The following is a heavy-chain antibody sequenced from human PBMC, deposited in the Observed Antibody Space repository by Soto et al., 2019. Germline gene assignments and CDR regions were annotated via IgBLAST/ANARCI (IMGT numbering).Heavy chain of an antibody. V-gene: IGHV3-23*01. J-gene: IGHJ4*02. CDR2: ISGSGGST. Sequence: VGSLRLSCAASGFTFSSYAMSWVRQAPGKGLEWVSAISGSGGSTYYADSVKGRFTISRDNSKNTLYLQMNSLRAEDTAVYYCAKDERGYSNYFDYWGQGTLVTVSS. CDR3: AKDERGYSNYFDY. D-gene: IGHD5-18*01. CDR1: GFTFSSYA.